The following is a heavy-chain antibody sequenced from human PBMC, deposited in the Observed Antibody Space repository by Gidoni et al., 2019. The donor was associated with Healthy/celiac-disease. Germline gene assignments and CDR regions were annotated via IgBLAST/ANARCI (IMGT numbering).Heavy chain of an antibody. J-gene: IGHJ4*02. CDR1: GFTFSSYT. D-gene: IGHD3-3*01. CDR2: ISGSGGST. V-gene: IGHV3-23*01. CDR3: AKFSIFGVVTASYFDY. Sequence: EVQLLESGGGLVQPGGSLRLSCAASGFTFSSYTMSWVRQAPGKGLEWVSAISGSGGSTYYADSVKGRFTISRDNSKNTLYLQMNSLRAEDTAVYYCAKFSIFGVVTASYFDYWGQGTLVTVSS.